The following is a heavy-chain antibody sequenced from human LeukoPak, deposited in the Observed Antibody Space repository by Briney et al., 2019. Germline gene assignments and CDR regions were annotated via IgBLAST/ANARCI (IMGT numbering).Heavy chain of an antibody. Sequence: SETLSLTCTVSGGSISSSDSYWGWIRPPPGKGLEWLGSMYYSGSNYYNPSLKSRVTISVDTSKNQFSLKLNSVTAADTAVYYCARHPPRDCSSSSCYKRWFDPWGQGTLVTVSS. J-gene: IGHJ5*02. CDR2: MYYSGSN. V-gene: IGHV4-39*01. CDR1: GGSISSSDSY. CDR3: ARHPPRDCSSSSCYKRWFDP. D-gene: IGHD2-2*02.